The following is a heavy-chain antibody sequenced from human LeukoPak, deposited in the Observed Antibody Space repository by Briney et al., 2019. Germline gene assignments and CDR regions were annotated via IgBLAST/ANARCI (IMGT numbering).Heavy chain of an antibody. CDR1: GGSISSYY. CDR3: ARQRSRLGQNFDY. CDR2: IYYSGST. V-gene: IGHV4-59*08. J-gene: IGHJ4*02. Sequence: SETLSPTCTVSGGSISSYYWSWIRQPPGKGLEWIGYIYYSGSTNYNPSLKSRVTISVDTSKNQFSLKLSSVTAADTAVYYCARQRSRLGQNFDYWGQGTLVTVSS. D-gene: IGHD3-22*01.